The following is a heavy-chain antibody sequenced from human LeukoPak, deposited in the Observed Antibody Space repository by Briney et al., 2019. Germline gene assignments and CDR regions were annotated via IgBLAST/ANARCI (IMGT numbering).Heavy chain of an antibody. J-gene: IGHJ6*02. D-gene: IGHD6-19*01. V-gene: IGHV1-8*01. CDR1: GYTFTSYD. Sequence: ASVKVSCKASGYTFTSYDINGVRQATGQGLEWMGWMNPNSGNTGYAQKFQGRVTMTRNTSISTAYMELSSLRSEDTAVYYCARRIAVAGYYYYGMDVWGQGTTVTVSS. CDR3: ARRIAVAGYYYYGMDV. CDR2: MNPNSGNT.